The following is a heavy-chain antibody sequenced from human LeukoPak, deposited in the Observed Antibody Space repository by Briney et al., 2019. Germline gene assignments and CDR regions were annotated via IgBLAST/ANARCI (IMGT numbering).Heavy chain of an antibody. CDR1: GGPISGYY. V-gene: IGHV4-59*01. D-gene: IGHD5-18*01. Sequence: PSETLSLTCIVSGGPISGYYWSWIRQPPGKGLEWIGSFYYSETINYNPSLKSRVTISADTSKNQVSLKLSSVTAADTAAYYCARGARHWIQPNYMDVWGKGTTVTVTS. CDR2: FYYSETI. CDR3: ARGARHWIQPNYMDV. J-gene: IGHJ6*03.